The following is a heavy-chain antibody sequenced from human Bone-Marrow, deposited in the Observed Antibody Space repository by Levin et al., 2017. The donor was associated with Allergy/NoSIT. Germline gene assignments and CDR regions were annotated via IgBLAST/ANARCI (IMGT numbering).Heavy chain of an antibody. CDR3: ARDSLGASSSWYFFDW. CDR2: ISSSGNHI. D-gene: IGHD6-13*01. Sequence: GGSLRLSCAASGFDFSRHTMHWVRQAPGQGLEWVASISSSGNHIFSSELFKGRLTISRDNAQSSLYLQLHSLRDGETAVYYCARDSLGASSSWYFFDWWGQGTLVTVSS. CDR1: GFDFSRHT. J-gene: IGHJ4*02. V-gene: IGHV3-21*06.